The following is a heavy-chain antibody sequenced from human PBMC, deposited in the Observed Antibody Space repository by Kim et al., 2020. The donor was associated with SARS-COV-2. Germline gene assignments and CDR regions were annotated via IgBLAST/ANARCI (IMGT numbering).Heavy chain of an antibody. CDR2: IDSGSRNI. J-gene: IGHJ6*01. D-gene: IGHD5-12*01. CDR3: VRDDSGYDGNYYYYGMDV. CDR1: RFTFSRYH. Sequence: GGSLRLSCVVSRFTFSRYHMNWVRQAPGKGLEWVSSIDSGSRNIYYAEAVKGRFTISRDNARNSLHLQMHSLRAEDTALYFCVRDDSGYDGNYYYYGMDV. V-gene: IGHV3-21*01.